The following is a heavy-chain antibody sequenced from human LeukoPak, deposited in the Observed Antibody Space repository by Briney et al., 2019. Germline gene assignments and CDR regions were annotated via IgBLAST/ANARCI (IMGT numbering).Heavy chain of an antibody. CDR1: GYTFTSYY. Sequence: ASVKLSCKAAGYTFTSYYMHWVRQAPGQGLEWMGIINLNGGSTSYAEKFQGRVTMARDTSTSTVYMELSSLRSEDTAVYYCAGRTNFGVVIHSYYYMDVWGKGTTVTVSS. V-gene: IGHV1-46*01. CDR2: INLNGGST. J-gene: IGHJ6*03. D-gene: IGHD3-3*01. CDR3: AGRTNFGVVIHSYYYMDV.